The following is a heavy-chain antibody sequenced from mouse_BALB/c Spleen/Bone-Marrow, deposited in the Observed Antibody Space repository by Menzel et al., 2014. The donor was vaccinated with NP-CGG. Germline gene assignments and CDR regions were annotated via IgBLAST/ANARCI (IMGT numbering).Heavy chain of an antibody. J-gene: IGHJ2*01. Sequence: VQLQQSGPELVKPGASVMISCKASGYTFTNYYIHWVKQMPGQGLEWIGWIYPGNVNSKYNEKFKGKATLTADKSSSTAYMQLSSLTSEDSAVYFCAREADWNFDYWGQGTPLTVSS. CDR1: GYTFTNYY. V-gene: IGHV1S56*01. D-gene: IGHD2-13*01. CDR3: AREADWNFDY. CDR2: IYPGNVNS.